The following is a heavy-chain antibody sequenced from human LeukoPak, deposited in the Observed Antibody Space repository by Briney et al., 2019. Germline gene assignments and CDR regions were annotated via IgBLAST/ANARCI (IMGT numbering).Heavy chain of an antibody. CDR1: GGSISSYY. D-gene: IGHD3-10*01. Sequence: SETLSLTCTVSGGSISSYYWSWIRQPAGKGLEWIGRIYTSGSTNYNPSLKSRVTMSVDTSKNQFSLKLSSVTAADTAVYYCARGVLGVRGVISYYYYMDVWGKGTTVTISS. CDR2: IYTSGST. CDR3: ARGVLGVRGVISYYYYMDV. J-gene: IGHJ6*03. V-gene: IGHV4-4*07.